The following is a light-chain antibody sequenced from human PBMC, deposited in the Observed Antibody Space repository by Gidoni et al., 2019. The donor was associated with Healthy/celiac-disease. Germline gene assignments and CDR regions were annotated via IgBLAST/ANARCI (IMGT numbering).Light chain of an antibody. J-gene: IGKJ1*01. CDR1: QGISNY. V-gene: IGKV1-27*01. CDR3: QKYNSAPRT. CDR2: AAS. Sequence: DIQMTQSPSSLSASVGDRVTITCRASQGISNYLAWYQQKPGKVPKLLIYAASTLQSGLPSRFSGSGSGTDFTLTISSLQPEDVATYYCQKYNSAPRTFGQGIKVEIK.